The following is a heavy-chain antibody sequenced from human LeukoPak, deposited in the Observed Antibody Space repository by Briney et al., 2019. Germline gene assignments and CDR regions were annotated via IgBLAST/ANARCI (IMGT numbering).Heavy chain of an antibody. J-gene: IGHJ6*03. CDR3: AKNGDRGAYCSGGSCYPYYYYSMDV. D-gene: IGHD2-15*01. CDR2: ISGSGGST. Sequence: GGSLRLSCAASGFTFSIYGMSWVRQAPGKGLEWVSGISGSGGSTYYADSVKGRFTISRDNSKNTLYLRMNSLRAEDTAVYYCAKNGDRGAYCSGGSCYPYYYYSMDVWGKGTTVTISS. V-gene: IGHV3-23*01. CDR1: GFTFSIYG.